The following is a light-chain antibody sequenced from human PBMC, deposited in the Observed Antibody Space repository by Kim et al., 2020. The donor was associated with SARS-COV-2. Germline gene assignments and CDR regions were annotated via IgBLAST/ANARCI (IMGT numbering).Light chain of an antibody. Sequence: SPGERPTLSCRASQSVTSSYLAWYQQKPGQAPRLLIYGASSRATCIPDRFSGSGSGTDFTLTISRLEPEDFAMYYCQQYGSSPHTFGQGTKVDIK. CDR3: QQYGSSPHT. V-gene: IGKV3-20*01. CDR2: GAS. CDR1: QSVTSSY. J-gene: IGKJ1*01.